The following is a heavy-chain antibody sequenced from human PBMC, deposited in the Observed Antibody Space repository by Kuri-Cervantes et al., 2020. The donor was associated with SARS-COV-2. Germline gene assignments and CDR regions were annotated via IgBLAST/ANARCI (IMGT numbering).Heavy chain of an antibody. V-gene: IGHV4-59*01. J-gene: IGHJ3*02. CDR1: GGSFSGYY. Sequence: SETLSLTCAVYGGSFSGYYWSWIRQPPGKGLEWIGYIYYSGSTNYNPSLKSRVTISVDTSKNQFSLKLSSVTAADTAVYYCARYPTGSSGWYSSDAFDTWGQGTMVTVSS. CDR3: ARYPTGSSGWYSSDAFDT. CDR2: IYYSGST. D-gene: IGHD6-19*01.